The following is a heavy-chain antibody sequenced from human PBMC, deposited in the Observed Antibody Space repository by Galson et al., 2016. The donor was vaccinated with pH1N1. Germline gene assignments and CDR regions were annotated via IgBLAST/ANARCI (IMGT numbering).Heavy chain of an antibody. Sequence: SVKVSCKASGGTFNKYAFTWVRQAPWQGLEWMGELIPLFGTVNYAPEVQGRLSITADTSSSTDTSSSTGYMELRSLRSDDTAVYYCATKASGSNWRSPDVGGQGTMFIVSS. CDR3: ATKASGSNWRSPDV. D-gene: IGHD4-11*01. CDR1: GGTFNKYA. J-gene: IGHJ3*01. V-gene: IGHV1-69*06. CDR2: LIPLFGTV.